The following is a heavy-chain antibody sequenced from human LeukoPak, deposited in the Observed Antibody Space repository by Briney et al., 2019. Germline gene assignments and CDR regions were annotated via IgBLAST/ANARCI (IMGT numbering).Heavy chain of an antibody. CDR3: AKSGGMVRGVIRAFDI. J-gene: IGHJ3*02. Sequence: GGSLRLSCAASGFTFSSYAMSWARQAPGEGLEWVSAISGSGGSAYYADSVKGRFTISRDNSKNTLYLQMNSLRAEDTAVYYCAKSGGMVRGVIRAFDIWGQGTMVTVSS. CDR2: ISGSGGSA. V-gene: IGHV3-23*01. CDR1: GFTFSSYA. D-gene: IGHD3-10*01.